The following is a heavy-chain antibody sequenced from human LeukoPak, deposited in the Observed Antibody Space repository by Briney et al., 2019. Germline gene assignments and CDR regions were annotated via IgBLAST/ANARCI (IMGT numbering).Heavy chain of an antibody. D-gene: IGHD6-19*01. J-gene: IGHJ4*02. CDR2: IYYSGST. CDR1: GGSISSYY. CDR3: ARHLAVAGTFDY. Sequence: SETLSLTCTVSGGSISSYYWSWTRQPTGKGLEWIGYIYYSGSTNYNPSLKSRVTISVDTSKNQFSLKLSSVTAADTAVYYCARHLAVAGTFDYWGQGTLVTVSS. V-gene: IGHV4-59*08.